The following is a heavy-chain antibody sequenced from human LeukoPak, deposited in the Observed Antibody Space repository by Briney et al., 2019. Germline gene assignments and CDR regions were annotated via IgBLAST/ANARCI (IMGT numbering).Heavy chain of an antibody. CDR3: ASASSSSGGYYYYYYMDV. V-gene: IGHV1-8*01. CDR2: MNPNSGNT. J-gene: IGHJ6*03. Sequence: ASVKVSCKASGYTFITYEINWVRQAPGQGLEWMGWMNPNSGNTGYAQKFQGRVTMTRNTSISTAYMELSSLRSEDTAVYYCASASSSSGGYYYYYYMDVWGKGTTVTVSS. CDR1: GYTFITYE. D-gene: IGHD6-6*01.